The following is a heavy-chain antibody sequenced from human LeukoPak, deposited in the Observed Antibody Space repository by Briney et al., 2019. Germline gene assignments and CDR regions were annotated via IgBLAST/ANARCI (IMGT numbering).Heavy chain of an antibody. CDR2: IYTSGST. D-gene: IGHD3-3*01. J-gene: IGHJ4*02. CDR1: GGSIRSYY. Sequence: SETLSLTCTVSGGSIRSYYWSWIRQPAGKGLEWIGRIYTSGSTNYNPSLKSRVTISVDTSKNQFSLKLSSVTAADTAVYYCARGNYDFWSGYYHDYWGQGTLVTVSS. V-gene: IGHV4-4*07. CDR3: ARGNYDFWSGYYHDY.